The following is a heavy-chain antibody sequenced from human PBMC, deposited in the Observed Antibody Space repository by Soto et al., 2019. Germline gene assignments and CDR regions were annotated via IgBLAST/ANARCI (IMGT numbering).Heavy chain of an antibody. CDR3: ARGFCSGGSCNWFDP. V-gene: IGHV1-69*13. CDR2: IIPIFGTA. J-gene: IGHJ5*02. CDR1: GGTFSSYA. D-gene: IGHD2-15*01. Sequence: SVKVSCKASGGTFSSYAISWVRQAPGQGLEWMGGIIPIFGTANYAQKFQGRVTITADESTSTAYMELSSLRSEDTAVYYCARGFCSGGSCNWFDPWGQGTLVTVSS.